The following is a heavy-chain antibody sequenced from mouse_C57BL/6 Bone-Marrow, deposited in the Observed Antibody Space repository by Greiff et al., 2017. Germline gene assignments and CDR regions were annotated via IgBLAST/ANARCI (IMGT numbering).Heavy chain of an antibody. D-gene: IGHD2-5*01. J-gene: IGHJ3*01. V-gene: IGHV1-19*01. CDR2: INPYNGGT. CDR3: TSYSNFAWCAY. CDR1: GYSFTDYY. Sequence: DVKLQESGPVLVKPGASVKMSCKASGYSFTDYYMNWVKQSHGKSLEWIGVINPYNGGTSYNQKFKGKATLTVDKSSSTAYIELNSLTSEDSAVYYCTSYSNFAWCAYWGQGTLVTVSA.